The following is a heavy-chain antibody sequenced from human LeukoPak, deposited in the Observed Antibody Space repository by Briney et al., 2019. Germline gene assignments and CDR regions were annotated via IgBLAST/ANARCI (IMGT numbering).Heavy chain of an antibody. V-gene: IGHV3-53*01. CDR3: ARHSGYSSGRGAYYFDY. CDR1: GFPVSSNY. J-gene: IGHJ4*02. D-gene: IGHD6-19*01. CDR2: IYSGGST. Sequence: GSLRLSCAASGFPVSSNYMSWVRQAPGKGLEWASVIYSGGSTYYADSVKGRFTISRDNSNNTLYLQMSSLRAEDTAVYYCARHSGYSSGRGAYYFDYWGQGTLVTVSS.